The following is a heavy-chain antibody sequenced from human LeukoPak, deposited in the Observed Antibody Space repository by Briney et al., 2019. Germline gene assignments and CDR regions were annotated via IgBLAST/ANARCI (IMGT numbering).Heavy chain of an antibody. V-gene: IGHV1-24*01. CDR3: ATDDQSYYYYGMDV. Sequence: ASVKVSCKVSGYTLTELSMHWVRQAPGKGLEWMGGFDPEDGETIYAQKFQGRVTMTEDTSTDTAYMELSSLRSEDTAVYYCATDDQSYYYYGMDVWGQGTTATVSS. CDR1: GYTLTELS. J-gene: IGHJ6*02. D-gene: IGHD2-2*01. CDR2: FDPEDGET.